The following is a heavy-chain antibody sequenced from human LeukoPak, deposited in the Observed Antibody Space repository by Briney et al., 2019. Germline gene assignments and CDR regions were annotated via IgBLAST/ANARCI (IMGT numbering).Heavy chain of an antibody. V-gene: IGHV3-30-3*01. D-gene: IGHD3-22*01. CDR3: ARDRIYYDSSGYLSY. CDR2: ISYDGSNK. CDR1: GFTFSSYA. J-gene: IGHJ4*02. Sequence: GGPLRLSCAASGFTFSSYAMHWVRQAPGKGLEWVAVISYDGSNKYYADSVKGRFTISRDNSKNTLYLQMNSLRAEDTAVYYCARDRIYYDSSGYLSYWGQGTLVTVSS.